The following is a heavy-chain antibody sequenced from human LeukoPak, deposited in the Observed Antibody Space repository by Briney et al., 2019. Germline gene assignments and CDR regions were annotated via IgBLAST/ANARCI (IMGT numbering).Heavy chain of an antibody. CDR3: AKDGGYDFWSGSIDY. Sequence: PGGSLRLSCAASGFTFSSYGMHWVRQAPGKGLEWVAVISYDGSNKCYADSVKGRFTISRDNSKNTLYLQMNSLRAEDTAVYYCAKDGGYDFWSGSIDYWGQGTLVTVSS. D-gene: IGHD3-3*01. CDR1: GFTFSSYG. CDR2: ISYDGSNK. V-gene: IGHV3-30*18. J-gene: IGHJ4*02.